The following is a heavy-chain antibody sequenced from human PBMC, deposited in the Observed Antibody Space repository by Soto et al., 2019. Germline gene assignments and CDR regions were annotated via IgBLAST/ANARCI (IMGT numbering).Heavy chain of an antibody. CDR2: IYPGDSDT. D-gene: IGHD2-2*01. Sequence: KGLEWMGIIYPGDSDTRYSPSFQGQVTISADKSISTAYLQWSSLKASDTAMYYCARQACSSTSCYVRWFDPWGQGTLVTVSS. J-gene: IGHJ5*02. V-gene: IGHV5-51*01. CDR3: ARQACSSTSCYVRWFDP.